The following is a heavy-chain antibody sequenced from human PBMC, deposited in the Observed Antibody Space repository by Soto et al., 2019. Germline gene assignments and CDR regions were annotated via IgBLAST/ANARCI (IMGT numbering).Heavy chain of an antibody. CDR3: ARDPDYGGNSGLDLVGY. D-gene: IGHD4-17*01. V-gene: IGHV1-69*06. CDR2: IFPDFGTA. Sequence: QVQLVQSGAEVKKAGSSVMVSCKASGGSFNNFPINWVRQAPGQGLEWMGGIFPDFGTATYAQKFQGRVTITADRSTRTDYIELSSLTSEDTAVYYCARDPDYGGNSGLDLVGYWGQGTPVTVSS. CDR1: GGSFNNFP. J-gene: IGHJ4*02.